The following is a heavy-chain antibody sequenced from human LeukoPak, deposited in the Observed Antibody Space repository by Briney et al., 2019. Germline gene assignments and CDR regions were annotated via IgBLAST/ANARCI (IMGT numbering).Heavy chain of an antibody. J-gene: IGHJ4*02. V-gene: IGHV1-2*02. D-gene: IGHD1-26*01. CDR2: INPNSGGT. CDR1: GYTFTGYY. CDR3: AREKMVGDPKLLDY. Sequence: ASVKVSCKASGYTFTGYYLHWVRQAPGQGLEWMGWINPNSGGTNYAQKFQGRVTMTRETSISTVHMELSRLRSDDTAVYFCAREKMVGDPKLLDYWGQGTLVTVSS.